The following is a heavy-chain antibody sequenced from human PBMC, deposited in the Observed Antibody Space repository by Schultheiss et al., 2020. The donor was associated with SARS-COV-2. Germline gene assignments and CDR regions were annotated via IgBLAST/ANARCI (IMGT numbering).Heavy chain of an antibody. J-gene: IGHJ4*02. V-gene: IGHV3-48*04. D-gene: IGHD2/OR15-2a*01. Sequence: GGSLRLSCAASGFTFSSYWMTWVRQASGKGLEWVSYISSSSSTIYYADSVKGRFTISRDNSNNTLYLQMNSLRPEDTAVYYCARDDPPTIGAFDYWGQGTLVTVSS. CDR2: ISSSSSTI. CDR3: ARDDPPTIGAFDY. CDR1: GFTFSSYW.